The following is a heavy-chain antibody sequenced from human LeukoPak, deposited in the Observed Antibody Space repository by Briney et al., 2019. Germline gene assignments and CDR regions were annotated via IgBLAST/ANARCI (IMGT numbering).Heavy chain of an antibody. CDR1: GYTFTSYG. CDR2: TSAYNGNT. Sequence: GASVKVSCKASGYTFTSYGISWVRQAPGQGLEWMGWTSAYNGNTNYAQKLQGRVTMTTDTSTSTAYMELRSLRSDDTAVYYCARGLDGSSWLMGVDYWGQGTLVTVSS. D-gene: IGHD6-13*01. CDR3: ARGLDGSSWLMGVDY. J-gene: IGHJ4*02. V-gene: IGHV1-18*01.